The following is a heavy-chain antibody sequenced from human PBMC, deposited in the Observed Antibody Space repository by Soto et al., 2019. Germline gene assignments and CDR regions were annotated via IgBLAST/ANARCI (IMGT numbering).Heavy chain of an antibody. CDR2: IYYSGST. Sequence: QLHLRESGPGLVKPSETLSLTCTVSGGSITSSSYYWGWIRQPPGKGLEWIGSIYYSGSTYYNPSLKSRVTISVDPSKNQFSLKLSSVPAADTAVYYCATQEVGGSYVYTFDPWGQGTLVTVSS. CDR1: GGSITSSSYY. V-gene: IGHV4-39*01. CDR3: ATQEVGGSYVYTFDP. D-gene: IGHD1-26*01. J-gene: IGHJ5*02.